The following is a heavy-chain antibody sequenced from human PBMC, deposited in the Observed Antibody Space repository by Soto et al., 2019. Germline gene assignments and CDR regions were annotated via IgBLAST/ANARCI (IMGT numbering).Heavy chain of an antibody. J-gene: IGHJ4*02. CDR3: ARVVINRVATNDY. D-gene: IGHD5-12*01. V-gene: IGHV4-59*01. CDR1: GGSISSNY. Sequence: QVQLQESGPGLVKPSETLSLTCTVSGGSISSNYWNWIRQPPGKGLEWIGEIYYSGSTNYNPSLKSRVTISIDTSKNQFSLKLSSVTAADTAVYYWARVVINRVATNDYWCQETLVTVSS. CDR2: IYYSGST.